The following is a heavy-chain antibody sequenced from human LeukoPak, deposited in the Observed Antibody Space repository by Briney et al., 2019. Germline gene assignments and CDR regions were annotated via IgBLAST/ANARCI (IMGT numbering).Heavy chain of an antibody. D-gene: IGHD2-2*01. CDR1: GYTFTSYD. Sequence: ASVKVSCKASGYTFTSYDINWVRQATGQGLEWMGWMNPNSGNTGYAQKFQGRVTMTRNTSISTAYMELSSLRSEDTAVYYCARFGVVVPAASYGMDVWGRGTTVTVSS. J-gene: IGHJ6*02. CDR3: ARFGVVVPAASYGMDV. CDR2: MNPNSGNT. V-gene: IGHV1-8*01.